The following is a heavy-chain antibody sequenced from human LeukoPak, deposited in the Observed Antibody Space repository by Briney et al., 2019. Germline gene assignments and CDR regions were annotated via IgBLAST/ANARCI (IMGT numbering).Heavy chain of an antibody. CDR1: GGSISSYY. CDR3: ARDSYDSSGYYDY. D-gene: IGHD3-22*01. V-gene: IGHV4-59*01. CDR2: IYYSGST. Sequence: KPSETLSLTCTVSGGSISSYYWSWIRQPPGKGLEWIGYIYYSGSTNYNPSLKSRVTISVDTSKNQFSLKLSSVTAADTAVYYCARDSYDSSGYYDYWGQGTLVTVSS. J-gene: IGHJ4*02.